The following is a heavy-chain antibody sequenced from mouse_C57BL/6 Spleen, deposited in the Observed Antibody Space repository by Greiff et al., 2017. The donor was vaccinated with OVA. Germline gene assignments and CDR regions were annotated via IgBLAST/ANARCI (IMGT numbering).Heavy chain of an antibody. V-gene: IGHV3-6*01. CDR1: GYSITSGYY. Sequence: EVQLQQSGPGLVKPSQSLSLTCSVTGYSITSGYYWNWIRQFPGNKLEWMGYISYDGSNNYNPSLKNRISITSDTSKNQFFLKLNSVTTEDTATYYCARGRHSNSFAYWAKGLWSLSLQ. D-gene: IGHD2-5*01. CDR3: ARGRHSNSFAY. CDR2: ISYDGSN. J-gene: IGHJ3*01.